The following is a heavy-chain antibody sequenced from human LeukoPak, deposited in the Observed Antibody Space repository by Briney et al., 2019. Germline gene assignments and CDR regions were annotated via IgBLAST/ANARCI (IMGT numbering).Heavy chain of an antibody. CDR1: GGSISSSSYY. V-gene: IGHV4-39*01. J-gene: IGHJ4*02. CDR2: IYYSGTT. D-gene: IGHD5-12*01. CDR3: ARQFHGSGYVDDL. Sequence: SETLSLTCSVSGGSISSSSYYWGWLRRPPGKGLEWIASIYYSGTTHYNPSLKSPVTMSVDTSKNQFSLKLSAVTAADTAVYYCARQFHGSGYVDDLWGPGKLVSVSS.